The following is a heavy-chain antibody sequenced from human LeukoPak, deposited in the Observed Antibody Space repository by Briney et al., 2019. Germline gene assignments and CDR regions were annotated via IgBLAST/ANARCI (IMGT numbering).Heavy chain of an antibody. J-gene: IGHJ5*02. CDR3: AREGATTRYYYGPWGYNWFDP. CDR1: GGSISSYY. CDR2: IYYSGST. Sequence: SETLSLTCTVSGGSISSYYWSWIRQPPGKGLEWIGYIYYSGSTNYNPSLKSRVTISVDTSKNQFSLKLSSVTAADTAVYYCAREGATTRYYYGPWGYNWFDPWGQGTLVTVSS. V-gene: IGHV4-59*12. D-gene: IGHD3-10*01.